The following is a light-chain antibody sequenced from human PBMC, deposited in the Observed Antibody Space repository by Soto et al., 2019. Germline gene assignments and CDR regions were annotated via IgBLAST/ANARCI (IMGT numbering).Light chain of an antibody. CDR2: DVS. Sequence: HSVLTQPASVSGSPGQSITISCTRTSSDVGGYNYVSWHQQHQGKAPKLMIYDVSNRPSGVSNRFSGSKSGNTASLTISGLQAEDEADYYCSSYTSNSTLVFGNGTKVTVL. CDR1: SSDVGGYNY. J-gene: IGLJ1*01. V-gene: IGLV2-14*01. CDR3: SSYTSNSTLV.